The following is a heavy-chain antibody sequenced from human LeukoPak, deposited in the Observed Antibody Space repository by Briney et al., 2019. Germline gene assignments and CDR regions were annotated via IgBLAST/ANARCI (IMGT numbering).Heavy chain of an antibody. CDR3: TTIGTVTPWYYYGMDV. V-gene: IGHV3-15*01. CDR1: GFTFSKAW. D-gene: IGHD4-17*01. J-gene: IGHJ6*02. CDR2: IKSKSDHETT. Sequence: GGSLRHSCAASGFTFSKAWMSWVRQAPGKGLEWVGRIKSKSDHETTDYAAPVKGRFTISRDDSTNTVYLQMNSLKTEDTAVYYCTTIGTVTPWYYYGMDVWGQGTTVTVSS.